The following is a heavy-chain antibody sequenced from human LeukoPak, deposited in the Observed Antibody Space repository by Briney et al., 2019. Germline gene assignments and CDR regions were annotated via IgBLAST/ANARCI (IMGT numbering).Heavy chain of an antibody. CDR3: TTNPYDRSGYHI. J-gene: IGHJ3*02. CDR1: GLTFTKAW. V-gene: IGHV3-15*01. D-gene: IGHD3-22*01. CDR2: IKSNTDGGTT. Sequence: GGSLRLSCAASGLTFTKAWMTWVRQAPGEGLEWVGRIKSNTDGGTTDYAAPVKGRFTISRDDSKNTLYLQMNSLKTEDTALYYCTTNPYDRSGYHIWGQRTMVTVSS.